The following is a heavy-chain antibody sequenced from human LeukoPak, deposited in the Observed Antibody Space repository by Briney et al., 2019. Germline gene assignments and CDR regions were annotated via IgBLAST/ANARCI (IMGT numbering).Heavy chain of an antibody. D-gene: IGHD3-22*01. J-gene: IGHJ4*02. CDR1: GFTFEDYT. CDR2: ISWDGTT. Sequence: TGGSLRLSCAASGFTFEDYTTHWVRQAPGKTLEWVSLISWDGTTYYTDSMKGRFTISRDNSKNSLYLQMDTLRSEDTAYYYCVKDLSYESSGSVFDYWGQGTLVTVSS. CDR3: VKDLSYESSGSVFDY. V-gene: IGHV3-43*01.